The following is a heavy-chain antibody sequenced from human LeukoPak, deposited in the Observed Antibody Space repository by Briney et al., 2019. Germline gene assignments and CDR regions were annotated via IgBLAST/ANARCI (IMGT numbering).Heavy chain of an antibody. J-gene: IGHJ5*02. CDR2: TYYRSKWYN. CDR3: ASTHGPIDH. CDR1: GDSVSSNNAA. D-gene: IGHD2-8*01. V-gene: IGHV6-1*01. Sequence: SQTLPLTCSISGDSVSSNNAAWNWIRQSPSRGLEFLGRTYYRSKWYNDYAVSVKSRITIKSDTSKNQFSLQLNSVTPEDTAVYFCASTHGPIDHWGQGTLVTVSS.